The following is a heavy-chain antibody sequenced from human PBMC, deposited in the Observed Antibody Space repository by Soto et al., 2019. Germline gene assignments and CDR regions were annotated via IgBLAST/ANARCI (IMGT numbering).Heavy chain of an antibody. Sequence: QVKLVQFGAEVKKPGDSVKVSCKASGYIFTSYTIGWVRQAPGQGLEWMGWISPYSGNANYVQKFQGRVTMTTDTSTSTAYMELRSLRSDDRAMYYCATYGSGSFWGQGTQVTVSS. CDR3: ATYGSGSF. D-gene: IGHD3-10*01. CDR2: ISPYSGNA. V-gene: IGHV1-18*01. CDR1: GYIFTSYT. J-gene: IGHJ4*02.